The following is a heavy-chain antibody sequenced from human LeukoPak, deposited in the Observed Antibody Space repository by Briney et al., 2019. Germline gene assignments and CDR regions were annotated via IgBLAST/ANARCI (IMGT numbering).Heavy chain of an antibody. CDR1: GFTFSSYS. V-gene: IGHV3-21*01. J-gene: IGHJ4*02. Sequence: PGGSLRLSCAASGFTFSSYSMNWVRQAPGKGLEWVSSISSSSSYIYYADSVKGRSTISRDNAKNSLYLQMNSLRAEDTAVYYCARVNYDFWSGYHLNYWGQGTLVTVSS. CDR3: ARVNYDFWSGYHLNY. D-gene: IGHD3-3*01. CDR2: ISSSSSYI.